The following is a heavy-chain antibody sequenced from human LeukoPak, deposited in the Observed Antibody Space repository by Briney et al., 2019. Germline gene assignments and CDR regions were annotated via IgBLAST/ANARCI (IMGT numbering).Heavy chain of an antibody. Sequence: ASVKVSCKASGYTFTGYYMHWVRQAPGQGLEWMGWINPNSGGTNYAQKFQGRVTMTRDTSISTAYMELSRLRSDDTAAYYCARSGYGSGSSYGPWGQGTLVTVSS. D-gene: IGHD3-10*01. J-gene: IGHJ4*02. CDR2: INPNSGGT. CDR1: GYTFTGYY. V-gene: IGHV1-2*02. CDR3: ARSGYGSGSSYGP.